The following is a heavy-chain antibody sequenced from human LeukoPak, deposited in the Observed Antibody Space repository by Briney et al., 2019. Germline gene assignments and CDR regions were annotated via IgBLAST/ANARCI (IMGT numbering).Heavy chain of an antibody. Sequence: ASVKLSCKASGYTFTTFGITWVRQAPAQGLGGMGWINIYNGHTNYAQNLPGRVTMTPDTSTSTAYMELRSLTSDDTAVYYCARLESDCGGGNCYWGQGTLVTVSS. D-gene: IGHD2-15*01. V-gene: IGHV1-18*01. CDR3: ARLESDCGGGNCY. CDR1: GYTFTTFG. CDR2: INIYNGHT. J-gene: IGHJ4*02.